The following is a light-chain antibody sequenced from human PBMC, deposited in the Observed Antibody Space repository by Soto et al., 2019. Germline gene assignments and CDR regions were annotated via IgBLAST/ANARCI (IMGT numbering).Light chain of an antibody. Sequence: EIVLTQSPATLSLSPGERVTLSCRASQSVSSYLAWYQQKPGQAPRLLIYDASNRATGIPARFSGSGSGTDFTLTISSLEPEDFAVYYCQQRSNLPLTFGGGTKVEI. CDR3: QQRSNLPLT. V-gene: IGKV3-11*01. CDR1: QSVSSY. J-gene: IGKJ4*01. CDR2: DAS.